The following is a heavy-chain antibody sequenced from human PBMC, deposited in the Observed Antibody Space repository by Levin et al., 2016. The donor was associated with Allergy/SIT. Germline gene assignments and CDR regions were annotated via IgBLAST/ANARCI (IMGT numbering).Heavy chain of an antibody. CDR1: GYSFTSHW. J-gene: IGHJ4*02. CDR2: ISPHDSNV. CDR3: ARLLGDLSEIGGYRYGRYFDY. Sequence: GGSLRLSCQGSGYSFTSHWIAWVRQMPGRGLEWVGIISPHDSNVRYSPSVPGHVTISVDKSISTAYLQWRSLKASDTAMYYCARLLGDLSEIGGYRYGRYFDYWGQGTLVTVSS. V-gene: IGHV5-51*01. D-gene: IGHD5-18*01.